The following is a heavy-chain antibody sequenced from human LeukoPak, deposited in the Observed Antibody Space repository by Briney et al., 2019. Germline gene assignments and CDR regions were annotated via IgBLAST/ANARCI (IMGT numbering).Heavy chain of an antibody. Sequence: ASVKVSCKASGYTFTGYYMHWVRQAPGQGLEWTGWINPNSGGTNYAQKFQGRVTMTRDTSISTAYMELSRLRSDDTAVYYCARATYSYGYWGDYFDYWGQGTLVTVSS. J-gene: IGHJ4*02. D-gene: IGHD5-18*01. CDR3: ARATYSYGYWGDYFDY. CDR1: GYTFTGYY. V-gene: IGHV1-2*02. CDR2: INPNSGGT.